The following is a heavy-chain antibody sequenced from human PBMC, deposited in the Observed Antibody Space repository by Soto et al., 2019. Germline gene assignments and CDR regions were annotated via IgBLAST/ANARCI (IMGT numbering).Heavy chain of an antibody. Sequence: ASVKVSCKASGYTFTSYDINWVRQATGQGLEWMGWISANSGNTNYAQKLQGRVTMTTNTSTSTAYMELRSLRSDDTAVYYCARGRAAGNYYYYGMDVWGQGTTVTVSS. CDR3: ARGRAAGNYYYYGMDV. J-gene: IGHJ6*02. CDR2: ISANSGNT. D-gene: IGHD6-13*01. V-gene: IGHV1-18*01. CDR1: GYTFTSYD.